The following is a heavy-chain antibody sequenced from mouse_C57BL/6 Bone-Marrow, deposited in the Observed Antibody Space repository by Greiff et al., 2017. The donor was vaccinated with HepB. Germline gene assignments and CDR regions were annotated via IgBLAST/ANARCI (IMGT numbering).Heavy chain of an antibody. V-gene: IGHV5-2*01. J-gene: IGHJ1*03. CDR3: ARGGDYYGSHWYFDV. D-gene: IGHD1-1*01. CDR2: INSDGGST. Sequence: EVQGVESGGGLVQPGESLKLSCESNEYEFPSHDMSWVRKTPEKRLELVAAINSDGGSTYYPDTMERRFIISRDNTKKTLYLQMSSLRSEDTALYYCARGGDYYGSHWYFDVWGTGTTVTVSS. CDR1: EYEFPSHD.